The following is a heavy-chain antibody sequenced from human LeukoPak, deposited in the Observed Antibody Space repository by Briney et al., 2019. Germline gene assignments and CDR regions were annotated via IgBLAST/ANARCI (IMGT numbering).Heavy chain of an antibody. CDR3: AMSSWYSPFDY. D-gene: IGHD6-13*01. CDR2: IYYSGST. Sequence: PSETLSLTSTVSGGSISSSSYYWGWIRQPPGKGLEWIGSIYYSGSTYYNPSLKSRVTISVDTSKNQFSLKLSSVTAADTAVYYCAMSSWYSPFDYWGQGTLVTVSS. CDR1: GGSISSSSYY. J-gene: IGHJ4*02. V-gene: IGHV4-39*01.